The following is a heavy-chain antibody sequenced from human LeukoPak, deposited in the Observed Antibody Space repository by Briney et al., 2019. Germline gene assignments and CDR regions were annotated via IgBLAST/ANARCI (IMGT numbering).Heavy chain of an antibody. D-gene: IGHD1-20*01. J-gene: IGHJ4*02. V-gene: IGHV1-46*01. CDR1: GYTLTELS. CDR2: INPSGGST. CDR3: ARDYNWNDY. Sequence: ASVKVSCKVSGYTLTELSMHWVRQAPGQGLEWMGIINPSGGSTSYAQKFQGRVTMTRDTSTSTVYMELSSLRSEDTAVYYCARDYNWNDYWGQGTLVTVSS.